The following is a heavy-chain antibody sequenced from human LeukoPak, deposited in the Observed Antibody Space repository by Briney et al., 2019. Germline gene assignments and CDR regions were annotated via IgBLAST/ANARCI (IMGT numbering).Heavy chain of an antibody. Sequence: SETLSLTCAVYGGSFSGYYWSWIRQPPGKGLEWIGEINHSGSTNYNPSLKSRVTISVDTSKNQFSLKLSSVTAADTDVYYCARGYPSIAVAGTGGGAFDIWGQGTMVTVSS. CDR3: ARGYPSIAVAGTGGGAFDI. CDR2: INHSGST. CDR1: GGSFSGYY. J-gene: IGHJ3*02. V-gene: IGHV4-34*01. D-gene: IGHD6-19*01.